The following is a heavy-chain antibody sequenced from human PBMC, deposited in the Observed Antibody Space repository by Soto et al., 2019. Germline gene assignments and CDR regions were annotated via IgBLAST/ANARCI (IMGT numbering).Heavy chain of an antibody. V-gene: IGHV4-34*01. D-gene: IGHD3-22*01. Sequence: SETLSLTCAVYGGSFSGYYWSWIRQPPGKGLEWIGEINHSGSTNHNPSLKSRVTISVDTSKNQFSLKLSSVTAADTAVYYCARGRGNRIYYYDSSGYYFDYWGQGTLVTVSS. CDR2: INHSGST. CDR1: GGSFSGYY. CDR3: ARGRGNRIYYYDSSGYYFDY. J-gene: IGHJ4*02.